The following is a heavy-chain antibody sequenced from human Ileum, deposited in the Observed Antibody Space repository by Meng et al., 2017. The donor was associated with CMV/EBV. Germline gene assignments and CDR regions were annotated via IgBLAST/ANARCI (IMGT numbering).Heavy chain of an antibody. CDR3: ARRELILGNGFDI. D-gene: IGHD7-27*01. V-gene: IGHV4-39*01. CDR2: IFYSGST. J-gene: IGHJ3*02. Sequence: SETLSLTCTVSGGSISSSNYYWDWIRQPPGKGLEWIGSIFYSGSTYYNPSLKSRITISVDTSKNQLSLKVNSVSASDTAVYYCARRELILGNGFDIWGQGTMVTVSS. CDR1: GGSISSSNYY.